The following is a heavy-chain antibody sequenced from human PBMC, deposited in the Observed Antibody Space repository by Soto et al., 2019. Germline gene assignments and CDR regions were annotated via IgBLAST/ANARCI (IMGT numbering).Heavy chain of an antibody. D-gene: IGHD2-15*01. CDR3: ARGWVAATGFDY. CDR2: IYYSGST. J-gene: IGHJ4*02. Sequence: SETLSLTCTVSGGSISSSSYYWGWIRQPPGKGLEWIGSIYYSGSTYYNPSLKSRVTISVDTSKNQFSLKLSSVTAADTAVYYCARGWVAATGFDYRGQGTRVTVSS. V-gene: IGHV4-39*01. CDR1: GGSISSSSYY.